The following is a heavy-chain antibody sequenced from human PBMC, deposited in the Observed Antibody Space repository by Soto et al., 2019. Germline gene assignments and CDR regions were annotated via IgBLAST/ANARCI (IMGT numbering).Heavy chain of an antibody. CDR3: ATLGGTTMVKSDY. V-gene: IGHV1-69*06. Sequence: QVQLVQSGAEVKKPGSSVKVSCKASGGTFSSYASSWVRQAPGQGLEWLGGLIPIFGTANYAQKFQGRVTITADKSTSTAYMELTSLRSEDTAVYYCATLGGTTMVKSDYWGQGTLVTVSS. CDR1: GGTFSSYA. D-gene: IGHD5-18*01. CDR2: LIPIFGTA. J-gene: IGHJ4*02.